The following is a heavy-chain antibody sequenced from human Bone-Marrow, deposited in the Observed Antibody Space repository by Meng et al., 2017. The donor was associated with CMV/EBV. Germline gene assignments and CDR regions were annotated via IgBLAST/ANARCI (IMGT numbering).Heavy chain of an antibody. D-gene: IGHD3-22*01. J-gene: IGHJ4*02. V-gene: IGHV3-33*01. Sequence: GGSLRLSCAASGFTFSSYGMHWVRQAPGKGLEWVAVIWYDGSNKYYADSVKGRFTISRDNSKNTLYLQMNSLRAEDTAVYYCASTSDSSGYYPGYWGQGTLVTVSS. CDR1: GFTFSSYG. CDR2: IWYDGSNK. CDR3: ASTSDSSGYYPGY.